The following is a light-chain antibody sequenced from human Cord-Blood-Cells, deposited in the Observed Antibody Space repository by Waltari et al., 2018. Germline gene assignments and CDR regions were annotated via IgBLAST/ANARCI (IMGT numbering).Light chain of an antibody. V-gene: IGLV2-14*01. CDR2: DVS. J-gene: IGLJ1*01. CDR1: SSDVGGYNY. CDR3: SSYTSSSTYV. Sequence: QSALTQPASVSGSPGQSITISCTGTSSDVGGYNYVSWYQQHPGKAPKLMISDVSKRASVVANRFSGSKSGSTASLTISGLQAEDEADYYCSSYTSSSTYVFGTGTKVTVL.